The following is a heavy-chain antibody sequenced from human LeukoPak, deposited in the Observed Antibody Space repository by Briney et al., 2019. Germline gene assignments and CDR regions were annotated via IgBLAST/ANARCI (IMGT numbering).Heavy chain of an antibody. CDR3: AKDKAAYYDFWSGPQNFDI. CDR1: EFTFDDYA. CDR2: ISWNSGSI. Sequence: QPGRSLRLSCAASEFTFDDYAMHWVRQAPGKGLEWVSGISWNSGSIGYADSVKGRFTISRDNAKNSLYLQMNSLRAEDMALYYCAKDKAAYYDFWSGPQNFDIWGQGTMVTVSS. J-gene: IGHJ3*02. D-gene: IGHD3-3*01. V-gene: IGHV3-9*03.